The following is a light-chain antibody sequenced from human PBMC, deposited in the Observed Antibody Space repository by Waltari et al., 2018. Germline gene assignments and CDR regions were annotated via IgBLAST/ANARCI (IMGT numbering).Light chain of an antibody. CDR3: SSYTSSSTKV. Sequence: QSALPQPASVPGSPGQSITIPCTGTSSDVGGYNYVPWYQQHPGKAPKLMIYEVSNRPSGVSNRFSGSKSGNTASLTISGLQAEDEADYYCSSYTSSSTKVFGGGTKLTVL. V-gene: IGLV2-14*01. J-gene: IGLJ3*02. CDR1: SSDVGGYNY. CDR2: EVS.